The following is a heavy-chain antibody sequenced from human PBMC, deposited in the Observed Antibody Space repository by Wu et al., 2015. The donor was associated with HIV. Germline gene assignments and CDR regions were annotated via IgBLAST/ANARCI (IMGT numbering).Heavy chain of an antibody. CDR2: VIPLSRSA. J-gene: IGHJ4*02. CDR3: VGGGGRTSMDPFDF. Sequence: QVQLVQSGTEGKKPGSSVKVSCKASGDTFSYSAFSWVRQAPGQGLEWMGRVIPLSRSAYYAPHFHGRVTITADESTHTTYMEMSGLRSEDTAVYYCVGGGGRTSMDPFDFWGQGTLVTVSS. CDR1: GDTFSYSA. V-gene: IGHV1-69*13. D-gene: IGHD5-18*01.